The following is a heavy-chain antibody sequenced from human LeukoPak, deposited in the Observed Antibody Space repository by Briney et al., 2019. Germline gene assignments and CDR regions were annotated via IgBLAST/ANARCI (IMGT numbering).Heavy chain of an antibody. CDR2: INPSGGST. J-gene: IGHJ3*02. CDR1: GYTFTGYY. Sequence: GASVKVSCKASGYTFTGYYMHWVRQAPGQGLEWMGWINPSGGSTSYAQKFQGRVTMTRDMSTSTVYMELSSLRSEDTAVYYCARDLYGAYLMPIWGQGTMVTVSS. D-gene: IGHD4-17*01. CDR3: ARDLYGAYLMPI. V-gene: IGHV1-46*01.